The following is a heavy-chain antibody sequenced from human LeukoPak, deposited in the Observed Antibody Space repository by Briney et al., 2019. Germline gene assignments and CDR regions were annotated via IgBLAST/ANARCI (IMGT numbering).Heavy chain of an antibody. Sequence: PSQTLSLTCTVSGGSISSGGYYWSWIRQPPGKGLEWIGYIYHSGSTYYNPSLKSRVTISVDRSKNQFSLKLSSVTAADTAVYYCVRSTEPRAYYFDYWGQGTLVTVSS. J-gene: IGHJ4*02. CDR2: IYHSGST. D-gene: IGHD2-2*01. V-gene: IGHV4-30-2*01. CDR1: GGSISSGGYY. CDR3: VRSTEPRAYYFDY.